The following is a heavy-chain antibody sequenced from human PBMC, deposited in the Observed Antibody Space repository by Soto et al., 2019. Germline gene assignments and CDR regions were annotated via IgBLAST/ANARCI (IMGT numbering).Heavy chain of an antibody. CDR3: ARTPSPQARLLWFGDRDY. D-gene: IGHD3-10*01. CDR1: GGTFSSYT. Sequence: SVKVSCKASGGTFSSYTISWVRQAPGQGLEWMGRIIPILGIANYAQKFQGRVTITADKSTSTAYMELSSLRSEDTAVYYCARTPSPQARLLWFGDRDYWGQGTLVTVSS. CDR2: IIPILGIA. J-gene: IGHJ4*02. V-gene: IGHV1-69*02.